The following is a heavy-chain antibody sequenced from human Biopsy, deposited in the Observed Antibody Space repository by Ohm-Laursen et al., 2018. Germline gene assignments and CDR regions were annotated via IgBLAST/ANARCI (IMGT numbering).Heavy chain of an antibody. CDR3: ARATNSTGWPYYYFYGMDV. CDR2: IYYSEST. Sequence: SDTLSLTCTVSGGSISSYYWNWIRQPPGKGLEWIGYIYYSESTNYNPSLKSRVTISVDTSKNQFSLRLNSVTAADTAVYYCARATNSTGWPYYYFYGMDVWGQGTTVTVSS. CDR1: GGSISSYY. D-gene: IGHD2/OR15-2a*01. V-gene: IGHV4-59*07. J-gene: IGHJ6*02.